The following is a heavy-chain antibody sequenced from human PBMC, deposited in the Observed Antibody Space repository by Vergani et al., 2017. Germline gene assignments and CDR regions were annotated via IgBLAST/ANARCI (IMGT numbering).Heavy chain of an antibody. J-gene: IGHJ5*02. V-gene: IGHV1-69*18. D-gene: IGHD3-22*01. CDR3: AREGKKYYYDSSGPNWFDP. CDR1: GVTFSSYA. Sequence: QVQLVQSGAEVKKPGSSVKVSCKASGVTFSSYAISWVRQAPGQGLEWMGRIIPIFGTANYAQKFQGRVTITADESTSTAYMELSSLRSEDTAVYYCAREGKKYYYDSSGPNWFDPWGQGTLVTVSS. CDR2: IIPIFGTA.